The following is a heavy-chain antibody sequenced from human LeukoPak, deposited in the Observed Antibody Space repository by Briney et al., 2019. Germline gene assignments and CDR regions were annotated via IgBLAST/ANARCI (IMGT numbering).Heavy chain of an antibody. Sequence: PGRSLRLSCAASGFPFSSYAMTWVRQAPGKGLEWVSAISGSGGSTYYADSVKGRFTIYRDNSKITLFLQMNSLRAEDTAVYYCAKDSPGDYWGQGTLVTVSS. J-gene: IGHJ4*02. CDR3: AKDSPGDY. CDR2: ISGSGGST. CDR1: GFPFSSYA. V-gene: IGHV3-23*01.